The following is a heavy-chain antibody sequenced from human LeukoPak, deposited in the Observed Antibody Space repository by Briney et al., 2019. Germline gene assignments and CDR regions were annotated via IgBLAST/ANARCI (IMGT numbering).Heavy chain of an antibody. CDR1: GFTPTSYS. Sequence: GGSPRHSSAHPGFTPTSYSTNWVRQAPRKGLGRVSPISSIGRYIYSTDSLKSPVTISTDNAKNSLYLQMDSLRAEDTAVYYCAKDMFFDFWSGWKGLFDYWGQGTLVTVSS. V-gene: IGHV3-21*01. J-gene: IGHJ4*02. D-gene: IGHD3-3*01. CDR3: AKDMFFDFWSGWKGLFDY. CDR2: ISSIGRYI.